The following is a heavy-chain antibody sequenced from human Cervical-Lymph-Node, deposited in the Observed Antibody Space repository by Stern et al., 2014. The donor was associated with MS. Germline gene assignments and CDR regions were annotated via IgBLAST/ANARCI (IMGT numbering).Heavy chain of an antibody. Sequence: EVQLVESGGGLVQPGGSLRLSCAASGFTFSTYSMNWVRQATGKGLEWISSISSSSSRIYYADSVKGRFTISRDNAKNSLYLQMNSLRDEDTAVYYCARSPPGRPNWLDPWGQGTLVTVSS. CDR1: GFTFSTYS. J-gene: IGHJ5*02. CDR2: ISSSSSRI. V-gene: IGHV3-48*02. D-gene: IGHD1-14*01. CDR3: ARSPPGRPNWLDP.